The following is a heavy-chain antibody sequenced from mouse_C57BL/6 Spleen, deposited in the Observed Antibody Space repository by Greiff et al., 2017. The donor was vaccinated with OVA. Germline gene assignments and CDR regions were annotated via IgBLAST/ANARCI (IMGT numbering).Heavy chain of an antibody. CDR1: GFTFTDYY. CDR3: ARYSPDWAYFDY. CDR2: IRNKANGYTT. V-gene: IGHV7-3*01. Sequence: EVQLVESGGGLVQPGGSLSLSCAASGFTFTDYYMSWVRQPPGKALEWLGFIRNKANGYTTEYSASVKGRFTISRDNSQSILYLQMNALRAEDSATYYCARYSPDWAYFDYWGQGTTLTVSS. J-gene: IGHJ2*01. D-gene: IGHD4-1*01.